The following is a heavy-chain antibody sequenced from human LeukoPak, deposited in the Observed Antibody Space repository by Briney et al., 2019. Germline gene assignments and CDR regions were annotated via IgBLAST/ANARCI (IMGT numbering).Heavy chain of an antibody. V-gene: IGHV4-59*01. D-gene: IGHD6-13*01. CDR1: GGSINSYS. Sequence: SETLSLTCSVSGGSINSYSWSWIRQPPGKGLEWIGYMSYSGSTSGSTGSHPSLRSRVTMSVDMSKNQFFLKLTSLTAADTAVYYCARGVYIAAAQYGYWGQGTLVTVSS. CDR3: ARGVYIAAAQYGY. CDR2: MSYSGSTSGST. J-gene: IGHJ4*02.